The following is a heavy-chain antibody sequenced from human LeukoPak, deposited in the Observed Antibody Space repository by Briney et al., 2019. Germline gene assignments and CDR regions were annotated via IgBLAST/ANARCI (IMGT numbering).Heavy chain of an antibody. V-gene: IGHV3-15*01. CDR1: GFTFNNAW. J-gene: IGHJ4*02. CDR2: IKSKTDGETA. CDR3: AKDRPRAYSSGWLAATSPARDYDY. D-gene: IGHD6-19*01. Sequence: GGSLRLSCAASGFTFNNAWMGWVRQAPGKGLEWVGRIKSKTDGETADYAAPVKGRFTISRDNAKNSLFLQMNSLRAEDTAVYYCAKDRPRAYSSGWLAATSPARDYDYWGQGTLVTVSS.